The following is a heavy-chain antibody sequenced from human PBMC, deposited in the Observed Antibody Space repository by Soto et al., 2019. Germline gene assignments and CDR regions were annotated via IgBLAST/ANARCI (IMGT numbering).Heavy chain of an antibody. Sequence: QVQLVQSGAEVKKPGSSVKVSCKASGGTFSSYAISWVRQAPGQGLEWMGGIIPIFGTANYAQKFQGRVTITAASSTCTAYRELSSLRPEDTALHYCAIVRRRDSSTTNWFDPWGQGTLITVSS. D-gene: IGHD6-13*01. J-gene: IGHJ5*02. CDR2: IIPIFGTA. CDR1: GGTFSSYA. CDR3: AIVRRRDSSTTNWFDP. V-gene: IGHV1-69*01.